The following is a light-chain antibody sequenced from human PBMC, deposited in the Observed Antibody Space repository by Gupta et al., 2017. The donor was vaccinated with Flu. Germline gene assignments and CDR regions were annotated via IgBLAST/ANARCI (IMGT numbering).Light chain of an antibody. Sequence: DIQRTQSPSSLSASVGDRVTITCQASQDISNYLNWYQQKPGKAPKLLIYDASNLETGVPSRFSGSGSGTDFTFTISSLQPEDIATYYFQQYDNLPLTFGQGTKVEIK. J-gene: IGKJ1*01. CDR2: DAS. CDR1: QDISNY. V-gene: IGKV1-33*01. CDR3: QQYDNLPLT.